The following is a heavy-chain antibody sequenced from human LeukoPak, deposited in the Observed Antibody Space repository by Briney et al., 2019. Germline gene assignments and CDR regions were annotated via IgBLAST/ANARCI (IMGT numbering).Heavy chain of an antibody. CDR2: IYSGGST. D-gene: IGHD3-22*01. CDR3: ARDRLSGYYYDSSGYGY. CDR1: GFTDSSNY. J-gene: IGHJ4*02. V-gene: IGHV3-66*02. Sequence: GGSLRLSCAASGFTDSSNYMSWVRQAPGKGLEWVSVIYSGGSTYYADSVKGRFTISRDNSKNTLYLQMNSLRAEDTAVYYCARDRLSGYYYDSSGYGYWGQGTLVTVSS.